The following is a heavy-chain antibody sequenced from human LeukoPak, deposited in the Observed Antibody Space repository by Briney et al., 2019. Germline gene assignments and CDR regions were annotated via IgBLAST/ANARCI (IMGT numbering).Heavy chain of an antibody. V-gene: IGHV3-33*08. CDR2: LVYDARSD. CDR1: GFTFDDYA. D-gene: IGHD6-19*01. Sequence: GGSLRLSCAASGFTFDDYAMHWVRQAPGKGLEWVARLVYDARSDYANSVKGRFSISRDDSKNTLFLDMSNLRVEDTALYYCARDLSAAFDFWGQGVLVTVSS. CDR3: ARDLSAAFDF. J-gene: IGHJ4*02.